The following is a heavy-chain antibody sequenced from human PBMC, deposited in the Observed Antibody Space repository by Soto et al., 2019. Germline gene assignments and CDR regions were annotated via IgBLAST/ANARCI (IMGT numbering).Heavy chain of an antibody. J-gene: IGHJ3*02. CDR2: ISAYNGNT. D-gene: IGHD2-2*01. V-gene: IGHV1-18*01. CDR3: ATGYCSSTSCYAGDAFDI. Sequence: ASVKVSCKASGYTFTSYGISWVRQAPGQGLEWMGWISAYNGNTNYAQKLQGRVTMTTDTSTSTVYMELRSLRSDDTAVYYCATGYCSSTSCYAGDAFDIWGQGTMVTVSS. CDR1: GYTFTSYG.